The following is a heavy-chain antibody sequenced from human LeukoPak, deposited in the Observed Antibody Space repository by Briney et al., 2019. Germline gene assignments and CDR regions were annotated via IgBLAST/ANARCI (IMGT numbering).Heavy chain of an antibody. D-gene: IGHD6-19*01. CDR1: GYTFTSYY. J-gene: IGHJ3*02. V-gene: IGHV1-46*01. Sequence: ASVKVSCKASGYTFTSYYMHWVRQAPGQGLEWMGIINPSGGSTSYAQKFQGRVTMTRDTSTSTVYMELSSLRSEDTAVYYCAKIPYEYKSGWYAPFDIWGQGTVVTVSS. CDR2: INPSGGST. CDR3: AKIPYEYKSGWYAPFDI.